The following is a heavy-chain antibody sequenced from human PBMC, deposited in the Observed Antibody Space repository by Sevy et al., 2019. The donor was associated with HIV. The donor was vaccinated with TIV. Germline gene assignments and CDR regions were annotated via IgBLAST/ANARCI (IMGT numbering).Heavy chain of an antibody. CDR3: AKDIRANRFNYYSMDV. V-gene: IGHV3-23*01. CDR1: GFTFINYA. Sequence: GGSLRLSCAASGFTFINYAMSWVRQAPGKGLEWVPVISGSGGYIYHADSVKGRFTISRDNSKNTLSLQMNSLRAEDTAVYYCAKDIRANRFNYYSMDVWGKGTTVTVSS. J-gene: IGHJ6*03. CDR2: ISGSGGYI. D-gene: IGHD2-2*02.